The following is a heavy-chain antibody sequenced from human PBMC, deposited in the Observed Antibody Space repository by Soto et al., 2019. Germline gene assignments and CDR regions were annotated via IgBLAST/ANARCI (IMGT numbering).Heavy chain of an antibody. V-gene: IGHV3-48*02. D-gene: IGHD2-21*02. Sequence: LVESGGALVYPGGSLRLSCIASGFSFSDYSMNWVRQAPGKGLQWVSYISSSSDKTYYADSVKGRFTVSRDNAKNALFLAMNSRRDVASAIYFCARLPKGSLVTDWGQGTRVTV. J-gene: IGHJ4*02. CDR3: ARLPKGSLVTD. CDR1: GFSFSDYS. CDR2: ISSSSDKT.